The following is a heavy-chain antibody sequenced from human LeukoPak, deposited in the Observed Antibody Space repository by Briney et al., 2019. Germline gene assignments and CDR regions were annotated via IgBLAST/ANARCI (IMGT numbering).Heavy chain of an antibody. CDR3: ARAVYYSNSSGYYYPWYFNY. Sequence: PGGSLRLSCAASGFTFSDYGMHWVRQAPGKGLEWVANINQDGSEKYFVDSVKGRFTISRDNAGNSLYLQMNSLRAEDTAVYYCARAVYYSNSSGYYYPWYFNYWGQGTLVTVSS. V-gene: IGHV3-7*01. CDR1: GFTFSDYG. D-gene: IGHD3-22*01. J-gene: IGHJ4*02. CDR2: INQDGSEK.